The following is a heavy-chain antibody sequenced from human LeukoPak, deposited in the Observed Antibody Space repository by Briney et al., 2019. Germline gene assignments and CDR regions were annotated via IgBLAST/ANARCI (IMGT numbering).Heavy chain of an antibody. J-gene: IGHJ4*02. D-gene: IGHD3-22*01. CDR2: ISYDGSNK. Sequence: GGSLRLSCAASGFTFSSYAMHWVRQAPGKGLEWVAVISYDGSNKYYADSVKGRFTISRDNSKNTLYLQMNSLRAEDTAVYYCARDVYYDSSGYSVLDYWGQGTLVTVSS. CDR3: ARDVYYDSSGYSVLDY. CDR1: GFTFSSYA. V-gene: IGHV3-30*04.